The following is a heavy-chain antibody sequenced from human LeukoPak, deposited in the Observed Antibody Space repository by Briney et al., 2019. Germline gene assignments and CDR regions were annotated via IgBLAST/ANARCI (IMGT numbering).Heavy chain of an antibody. Sequence: GGSLRLSCAASGFSFSSYAMHWVRQAPGKGLEWVAVISFDGSDKYYTDSVRGRFTISRDNSKNTLYLQMNSLRAEDTAVYYCARDRRAAADYYYNGMDVWGQGTTVTVSS. J-gene: IGHJ6*02. V-gene: IGHV3-30-3*01. CDR2: ISFDGSDK. CDR1: GFSFSSYA. D-gene: IGHD6-13*01. CDR3: ARDRRAAADYYYNGMDV.